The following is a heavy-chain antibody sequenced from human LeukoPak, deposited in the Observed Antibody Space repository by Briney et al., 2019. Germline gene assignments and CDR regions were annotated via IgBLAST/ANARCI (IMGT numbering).Heavy chain of an antibody. D-gene: IGHD4-17*01. Sequence: PGGSLRLSCAASGLTFSSYGMHWARQAPGKGLEWVAVISYDGSNKYYADSVKGRFTISRDNSKNTLYLQMNSLRAEDTAVYYCAKPREDGDYLDYWGQGTLVTVSS. V-gene: IGHV3-30*18. J-gene: IGHJ4*02. CDR1: GLTFSSYG. CDR3: AKPREDGDYLDY. CDR2: ISYDGSNK.